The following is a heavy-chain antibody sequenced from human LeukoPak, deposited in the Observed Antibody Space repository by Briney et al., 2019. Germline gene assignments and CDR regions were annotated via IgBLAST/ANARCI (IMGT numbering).Heavy chain of an antibody. Sequence: GSLRLSCAASGFTFSSYAMSWVGRAPGKRLEWVSAITRRGGGTSYADSVRGRFTISRDNSKSTLFLQMNSLGAEDTAVYYCGRYYYDSSAYYYFDYWGQGTLVAVSS. V-gene: IGHV3-23*01. D-gene: IGHD3-22*01. CDR1: GFTFSSYA. CDR3: GRYYYDSSAYYYFDY. J-gene: IGHJ4*02. CDR2: ITRRGGGT.